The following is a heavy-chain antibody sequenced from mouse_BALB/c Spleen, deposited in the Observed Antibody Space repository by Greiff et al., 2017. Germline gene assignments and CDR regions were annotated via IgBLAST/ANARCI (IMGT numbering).Heavy chain of an antibody. CDR3: ATYYGYDGMFAY. CDR1: GYSFTGYN. V-gene: IGHV1-39*01. J-gene: IGHJ3*01. CDR2: IDPYYGGT. D-gene: IGHD2-9*01. Sequence: VQLKESGPELEKPGASVKISCKASGYSFTGYNMNWVKQSNGKSLEWIGNIDPYYGGTSYNQKFKGKATLTVDKSSSTAYMQLKSLTSEDSAVYYCATYYGYDGMFAYWGQGTLVTVSA.